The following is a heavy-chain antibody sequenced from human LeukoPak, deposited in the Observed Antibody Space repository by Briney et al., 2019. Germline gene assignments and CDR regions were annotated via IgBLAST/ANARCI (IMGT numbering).Heavy chain of an antibody. V-gene: IGHV3-48*03. J-gene: IGHJ4*02. Sequence: GGSLRLSCAASGFTFSSYEMNWVRQAPGKGLEWVSYISSSGSTIYYADSVKGRFTISRDNAKNSLYLQMNSLRAEDTAVYYCARVVDGGYFDYWGQGTLVTVSS. CDR3: ARVVDGGYFDY. CDR1: GFTFSSYE. D-gene: IGHD3-16*01. CDR2: ISSSGSTI.